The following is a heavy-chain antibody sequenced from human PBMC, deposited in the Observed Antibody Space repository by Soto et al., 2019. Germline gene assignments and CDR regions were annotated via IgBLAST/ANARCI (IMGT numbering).Heavy chain of an antibody. CDR2: MNPNSGNT. CDR1: GYTFTSYD. V-gene: IGHV1-8*01. Sequence: GASVKVSCKASGYTFTSYDINWVLQATGQGLEWMGWMNPNSGNTGYAQKFQGRVTMTRNTSISTAYMELSSLRSEDTAVYYCARGQYCSSTSCIGADAFDIWGQGTMVTVSS. CDR3: ARGQYCSSTSCIGADAFDI. J-gene: IGHJ3*02. D-gene: IGHD2-2*01.